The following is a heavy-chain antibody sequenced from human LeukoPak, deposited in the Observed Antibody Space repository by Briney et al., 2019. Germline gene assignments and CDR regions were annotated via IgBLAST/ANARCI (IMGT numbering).Heavy chain of an antibody. CDR2: IYYSGST. V-gene: IGHV4-39*01. J-gene: IGHJ4*02. CDR3: ARGAGPRPFDY. CDR1: GGSISSSSYY. D-gene: IGHD6-19*01. Sequence: SETLSLTCTVSGGSISSSSYYWGWIRQPPGKGLEWIGSIYYSGSTYYNPSLKSRVTISVDTSKNQFSLKLNSVTAADTAVYYCARGAGPRPFDYWGQGTLVTVSS.